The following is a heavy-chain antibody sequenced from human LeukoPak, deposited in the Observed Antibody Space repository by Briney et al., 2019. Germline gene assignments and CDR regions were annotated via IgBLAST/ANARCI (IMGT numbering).Heavy chain of an antibody. V-gene: IGHV1-2*02. CDR2: INPNSGGT. CDR1: GYTFTGYY. D-gene: IGHD6-6*01. J-gene: IGHJ5*02. CDR3: AREFGIAARRRGSWFDP. Sequence: AASVKVSCKASGYTFTGYYMHWVRQAPGQGLEWMGWINPNSGGTNYAQKFQGRVTMTRDTSIGTAYMELSRLRSDDTAVYYCAREFGIAARRRGSWFDPWGQGTLVTVSA.